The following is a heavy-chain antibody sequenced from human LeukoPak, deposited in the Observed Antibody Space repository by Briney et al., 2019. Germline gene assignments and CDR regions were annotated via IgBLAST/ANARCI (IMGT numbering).Heavy chain of an antibody. D-gene: IGHD1-26*01. CDR3: ARVTSGSYSYYFDY. Sequence: GGSLRLSCAASGFTFSSYSMNWVRQAPGKGLEWVSVIYSGGSTYYADSVKGRFTISRDNSKNTLYLQMNSLRAEDTAVYYCARVTSGSYSYYFDYWGQGTLVTVSS. CDR1: GFTFSSYS. CDR2: IYSGGST. J-gene: IGHJ4*02. V-gene: IGHV3-53*01.